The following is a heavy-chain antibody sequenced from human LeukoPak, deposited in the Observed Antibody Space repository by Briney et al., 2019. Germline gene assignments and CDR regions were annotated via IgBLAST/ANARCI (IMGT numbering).Heavy chain of an antibody. CDR1: GGTFSSYA. V-gene: IGHV1-69*06. Sequence: SVKVSCKASGGTFSSYAISWVRQAPGQGLEWMGGIIPIFGTANYAQKLQGRVTITADKSTSTAYMELSSLRSEDTAVYYCASLYCSSTSCPNDYWGQGTLVTVSS. CDR3: ASLYCSSTSCPNDY. J-gene: IGHJ4*02. D-gene: IGHD2-2*01. CDR2: IIPIFGTA.